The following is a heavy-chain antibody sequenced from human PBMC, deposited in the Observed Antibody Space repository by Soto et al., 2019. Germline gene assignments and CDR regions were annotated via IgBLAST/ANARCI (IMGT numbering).Heavy chain of an antibody. CDR3: CSIAADKHQSVDNWFDP. CDR2: ISYDGSNK. J-gene: IGHJ5*02. Sequence: HPGGSLRLSXAASGFTFSSYAMHWVRQAPGKGLEWVAVISYDGSNKYYADSVKGRFTISRDNSKNTLYLQMNSLRAEDTAVYYCCSIAADKHQSVDNWFDPWGQGTLVTVSS. CDR1: GFTFSSYA. D-gene: IGHD6-13*01. V-gene: IGHV3-30-3*01.